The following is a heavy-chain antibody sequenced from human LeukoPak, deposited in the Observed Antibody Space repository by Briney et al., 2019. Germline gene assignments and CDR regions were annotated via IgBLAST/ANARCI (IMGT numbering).Heavy chain of an antibody. D-gene: IGHD2-15*01. CDR1: DYTFTNYG. Sequence: ASVKVSCKASDYTFTNYGISWVRQAPGQGLEWMGWISAYNGDTSYAQKFQGRLTLTTDTSTSTAYMELRSLRSDDTAIYYCARASAQWSDYWGQGTLVTVSS. V-gene: IGHV1-18*01. J-gene: IGHJ4*02. CDR3: ARASAQWSDY. CDR2: ISAYNGDT.